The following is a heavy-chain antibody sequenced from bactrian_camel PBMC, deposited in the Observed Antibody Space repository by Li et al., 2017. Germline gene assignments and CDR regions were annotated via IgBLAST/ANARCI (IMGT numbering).Heavy chain of an antibody. Sequence: HVQLVESGGGSVQAGGSLRLSCEGSGFPWDDTDMGWYRQGPGKECELVSSITSDGGTHYRDSVKGRFTISQNNAKNILYLEMNSLKVDDTAVYTCAAEGALNGGICYGNPNYWGQGTQVTVSS. CDR3: AAEGALNGGICYGNPNY. CDR2: ITSDGGT. D-gene: IGHD2*01. J-gene: IGHJ4*01. CDR1: GFPWDDTD. V-gene: IGHV3S53*01.